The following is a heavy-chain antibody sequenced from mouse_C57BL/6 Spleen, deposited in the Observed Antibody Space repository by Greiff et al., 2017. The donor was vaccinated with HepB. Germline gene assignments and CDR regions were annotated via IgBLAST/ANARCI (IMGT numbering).Heavy chain of an antibody. CDR1: GYTFTSYW. CDR3: TRYDYYGSSFYWYFDV. Sequence: VQLQQSGTVLARPGASVKMSCKTSGYTFTSYWMHWVKQRPGQGLEWIGAIYPGNSDTSYNQKFKGKAKLTAVTSASTAYMELSSLTNEDSAVYYCTRYDYYGSSFYWYFDVWGTGTTVTVSS. J-gene: IGHJ1*03. D-gene: IGHD1-1*01. V-gene: IGHV1-5*01. CDR2: IYPGNSDT.